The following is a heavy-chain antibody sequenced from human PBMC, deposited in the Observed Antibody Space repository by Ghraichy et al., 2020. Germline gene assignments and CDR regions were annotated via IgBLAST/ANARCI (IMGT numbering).Heavy chain of an antibody. CDR2: IYNDGSST. V-gene: IGHV3-74*01. D-gene: IGHD1-26*01. Sequence: LSITCAASGFTFSSHWMHWVRQAPGKGLVWVSRIYNDGSSTNYTDSVKGRFTISRDNTKNTLYLQMTSLRVEDTAVYYCSRGGRSGSTVAFDIWGQGTMVSVSS. J-gene: IGHJ3*02. CDR3: SRGGRSGSTVAFDI. CDR1: GFTFSSHW.